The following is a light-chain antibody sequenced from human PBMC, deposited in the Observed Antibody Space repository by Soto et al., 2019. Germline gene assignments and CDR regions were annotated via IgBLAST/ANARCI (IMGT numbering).Light chain of an antibody. J-gene: IGLJ2*01. CDR1: HSDIGSYNL. CDR3: CSYVGTLVV. V-gene: IGLV2-23*02. Sequence: QSALTQPASVSGSPGQSITISCTGTHSDIGSYNLVSWYQHLPGRVPKLIIFGLTERTSGVPNRFSGSKSGSTAYLTISGLQAEDEVDYYCCSYVGTLVVFGGGTKLTVL. CDR2: GLT.